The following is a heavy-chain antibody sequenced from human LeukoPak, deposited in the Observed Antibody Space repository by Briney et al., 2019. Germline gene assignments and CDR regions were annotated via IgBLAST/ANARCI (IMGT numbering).Heavy chain of an antibody. CDR2: ISGSGGST. D-gene: IGHD5-18*01. V-gene: IGHV3-23*01. Sequence: GGSLRLSCAASGFTFSIYAMSWVRQTPGKGLEWVSSISGSGGSTYYADSVKGWFTISRDNSKNTLYLQMNSLRAEDTAVYYCAKRGYNYDYDYWGQGTLVTVSS. J-gene: IGHJ4*02. CDR3: AKRGYNYDYDY. CDR1: GFTFSIYA.